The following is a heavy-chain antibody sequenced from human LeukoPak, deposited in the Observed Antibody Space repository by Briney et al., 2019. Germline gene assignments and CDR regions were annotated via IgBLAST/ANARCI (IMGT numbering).Heavy chain of an antibody. CDR1: GASISSTTYY. CDR3: ARLGPGGHGEFDY. Sequence: SETLSLTCTVSGASISSTTYYWGWIRQPPRKGLEWIASIYYSGSTYYDPSLKSRVTISVDTSKNQFSLKLSSVTAADTAVYYCARLGPGGHGEFDYWGQGTLVTVSS. CDR2: IYYSGST. D-gene: IGHD3-10*01. V-gene: IGHV4-39*01. J-gene: IGHJ4*02.